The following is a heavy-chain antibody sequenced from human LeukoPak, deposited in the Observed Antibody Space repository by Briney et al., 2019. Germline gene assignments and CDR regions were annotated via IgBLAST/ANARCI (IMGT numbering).Heavy chain of an antibody. J-gene: IGHJ4*02. CDR3: ASLATIYCSSTSCLISYYFDY. V-gene: IGHV4-39*07. D-gene: IGHD2-2*01. Sequence: PSETLSLTCTVSGGSISSSSYYWGWIRRPPGKGLEWIGSIYYSGSTYYNPSLKSRVTISVDTSKNQFSLKLSSVTAADTAVYYCASLATIYCSSTSCLISYYFDYWGQGTLVTVSS. CDR1: GGSISSSSYY. CDR2: IYYSGST.